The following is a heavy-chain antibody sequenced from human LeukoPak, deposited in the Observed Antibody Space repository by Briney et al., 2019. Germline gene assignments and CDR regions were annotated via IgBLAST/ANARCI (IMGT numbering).Heavy chain of an antibody. CDR3: ARLRNTVTSYNWFDP. Sequence: GESLNISCKGSGYSFTNSWIGWVRQMPGKGLEWMGIIDPGDSDTRYSPSFQGQVTISADKSISTAYLQWSSLKASDTAMYYCARLRNTVTSYNWFDPWDQGTLVTVSS. CDR2: IDPGDSDT. V-gene: IGHV5-51*01. CDR1: GYSFTNSW. J-gene: IGHJ5*02. D-gene: IGHD4-17*01.